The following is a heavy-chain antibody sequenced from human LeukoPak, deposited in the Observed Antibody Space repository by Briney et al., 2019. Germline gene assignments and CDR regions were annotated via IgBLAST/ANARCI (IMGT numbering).Heavy chain of an antibody. CDR1: GGSISSYY. CDR3: ARGGYHDILTGYYNWFDP. Sequence: SETLSLTCTVSGGSISSYYWSWIRQPPGKGLEWIGYIYYSGSTNYNPSLKSRVTISVDTSKNQFSLKLSSVTAADTAVYYCARGGYHDILTGYYNWFDPWGQGTLVTVSS. CDR2: IYYSGST. V-gene: IGHV4-59*01. J-gene: IGHJ5*02. D-gene: IGHD3-9*01.